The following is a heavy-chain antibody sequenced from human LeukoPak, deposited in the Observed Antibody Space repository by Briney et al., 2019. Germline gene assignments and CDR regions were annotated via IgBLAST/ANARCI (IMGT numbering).Heavy chain of an antibody. J-gene: IGHJ4*02. Sequence: GESLSLSCAASGFTFSGTWMAWVRQAPGKGLEWIGRIRSKSDGGTTDYTEAVKGRFTISRADSKNTLYLQLDSLKTADTAVYYCTTSLNSYGSGSWPRWGQGTLVIVSS. CDR3: TTSLNSYGSGSWPR. CDR1: GFTFSGTW. D-gene: IGHD3-10*01. V-gene: IGHV3-15*01. CDR2: IRSKSDGGTT.